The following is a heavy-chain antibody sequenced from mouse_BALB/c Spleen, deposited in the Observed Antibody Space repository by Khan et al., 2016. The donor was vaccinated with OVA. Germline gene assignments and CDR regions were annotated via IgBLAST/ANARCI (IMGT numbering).Heavy chain of an antibody. CDR2: INPTSGYT. CDR1: GYTFTTYW. V-gene: IGHV1-7*01. Sequence: QVHVKQSGAELAKPGASVKMSCKASGYTFTTYWMHWVKQRPGQGLEWIGYINPTSGYTDYNEKFKDRATLSADKSSSTAYMQLSSLTSEDSAVDYCTRDRIDYWGQGTTLTVSS. J-gene: IGHJ2*01. CDR3: TRDRIDY.